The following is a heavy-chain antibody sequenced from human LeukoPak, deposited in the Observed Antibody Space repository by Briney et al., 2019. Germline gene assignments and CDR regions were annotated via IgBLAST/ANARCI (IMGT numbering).Heavy chain of an antibody. J-gene: IGHJ5*02. V-gene: IGHV3-20*04. CDR2: INWNGGSA. D-gene: IGHD3-16*01. CDR3: AKDLIPRLRITCYNA. CDR1: GFTFDDYG. Sequence: GGSLRLSCAASGFTFDDYGMSWVRQAPGKGLEWVSGINWNGGSAGYADSVKGRFTISRDNAKNSLYLQMNSLRAEDTAVYYCAKDLIPRLRITCYNAWGQGTLVTVSS.